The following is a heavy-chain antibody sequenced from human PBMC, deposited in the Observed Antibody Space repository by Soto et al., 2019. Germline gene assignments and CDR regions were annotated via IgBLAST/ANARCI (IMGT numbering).Heavy chain of an antibody. CDR1: GYTFTSSG. J-gene: IGHJ4*02. CDR2: ISAHNGTT. V-gene: IGHV1-18*01. D-gene: IGHD1-1*01. Sequence: QVHLVQSGAEGKKPGSTVRVSCKASGYTFTSSGITWVRQAPGQGLEWMGWISAHNGTTDYAQKLKGRVLVARDTATSTAYMELRSQISEEPAVYYCARGRYVDYWGQGALVTVSS. CDR3: ARGRYVDY.